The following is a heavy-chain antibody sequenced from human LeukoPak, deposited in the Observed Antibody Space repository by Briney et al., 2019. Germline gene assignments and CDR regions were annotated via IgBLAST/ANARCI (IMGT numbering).Heavy chain of an antibody. CDR1: GGSFSGYY. CDR2: INHSGST. Sequence: SETLSLTCAVYGGSFSGYYWSWIRQPPGKGLEWIGEINHSGSTNYNPSLKSRVTISVDTSKNQFSLKLSSVTAADTAVYYCARMYGREDYWGQGNLVTVSS. D-gene: IGHD4-17*01. J-gene: IGHJ4*02. CDR3: ARMYGREDY. V-gene: IGHV4-34*01.